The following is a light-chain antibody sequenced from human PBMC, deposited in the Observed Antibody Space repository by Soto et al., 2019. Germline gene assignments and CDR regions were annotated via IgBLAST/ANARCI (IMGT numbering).Light chain of an antibody. V-gene: IGKV1-5*03. CDR2: KTS. CDR3: QQATSYSEA. Sequence: IQMTQSPSTLSASVGDRVTIPCRASQRISIWLAWYQQKPGKAPKLLIYKTSNLDSGVPSRFSGSGSGTEFSLTISSLEPDDFATYYCQQATSYSEAFGQGTKVDIK. CDR1: QRISIW. J-gene: IGKJ1*01.